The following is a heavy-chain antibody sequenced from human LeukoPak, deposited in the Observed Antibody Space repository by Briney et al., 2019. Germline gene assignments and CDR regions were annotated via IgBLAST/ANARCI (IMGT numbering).Heavy chain of an antibody. V-gene: IGHV3-23*01. J-gene: IGHJ4*02. D-gene: IGHD3-9*01. CDR2: ISGSGGST. Sequence: GGSLRLSCAASGFTFSSYGMSWVRQAPGKGLEWVSAISGSGGSTYYADSVKGRFTISRDNSKNTLYLQMNSLRAEDTAVYYCAKDSTPSRFDWLPHDYWGQGTLVTVSS. CDR3: AKDSTPSRFDWLPHDY. CDR1: GFTFSSYG.